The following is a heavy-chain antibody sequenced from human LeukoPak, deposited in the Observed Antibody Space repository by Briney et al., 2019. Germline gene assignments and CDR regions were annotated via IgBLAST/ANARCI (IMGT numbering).Heavy chain of an antibody. CDR3: ARTPIYYYDNSGYYN. J-gene: IGHJ4*02. V-gene: IGHV1-2*02. CDR2: INPNTGGT. CDR1: GYSYTGYY. D-gene: IGHD3-22*01. Sequence: ASVKVSCKASGYSYTGYYIHWVRQAPGQGLAWMGWINPNTGGTNFAPKFQSRLTLTSDTPMRTAYMELSSLKSDDTAVYYCARTPIYYYDNSGYYNWGQGTLVTVSS.